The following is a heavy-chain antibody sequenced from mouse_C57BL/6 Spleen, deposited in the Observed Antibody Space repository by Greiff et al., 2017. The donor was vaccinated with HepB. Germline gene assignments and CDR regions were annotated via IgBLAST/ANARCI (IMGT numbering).Heavy chain of an antibody. Sequence: EVQVVESGPELVKPGASVKIPCKASGYTFTDYNMDWVKQSHGKSLEWIGDINPNNGGTIYNQKFKGKATLTVDKSSSTAYMELRSLTSEDTAVYYCARFDDGYYAYWGQGTLVTVSA. CDR2: INPNNGGT. CDR1: GYTFTDYN. D-gene: IGHD2-3*01. V-gene: IGHV1-18*01. J-gene: IGHJ3*01. CDR3: ARFDDGYYAY.